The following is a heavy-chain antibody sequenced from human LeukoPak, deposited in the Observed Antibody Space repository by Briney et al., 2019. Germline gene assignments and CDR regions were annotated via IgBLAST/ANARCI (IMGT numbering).Heavy chain of an antibody. D-gene: IGHD3-16*01. CDR3: ARHVSSLGAARACYFDY. V-gene: IGHV4-59*08. CDR2: IYYSGST. CDR1: GGSISSYY. Sequence: SETLSLTCTVSGGSISSYYWSWIRQPPGKGLEWIGYIYYSGSTNYNPSLKSRVTISVDTSKNQFSLKLSSVTAADTAVYYCARHVSSLGAARACYFDYWGQGTLVTVSS. J-gene: IGHJ4*02.